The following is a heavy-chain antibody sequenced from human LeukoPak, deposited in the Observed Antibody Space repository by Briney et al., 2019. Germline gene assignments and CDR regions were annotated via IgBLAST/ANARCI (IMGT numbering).Heavy chain of an antibody. V-gene: IGHV4-34*01. J-gene: IGHJ4*02. CDR1: GGSFSGFY. Sequence: SETLSLTCAVYGGSFSGFYWSWIRQPPGKGLEWIGEINHSGSTNYNPSLKSRVTISVDTSKNQFSLKLSSVTAADTAVYYCARRLWLRGGYFDYWGQGTLVTVSS. CDR2: INHSGST. D-gene: IGHD5-18*01. CDR3: ARRLWLRGGYFDY.